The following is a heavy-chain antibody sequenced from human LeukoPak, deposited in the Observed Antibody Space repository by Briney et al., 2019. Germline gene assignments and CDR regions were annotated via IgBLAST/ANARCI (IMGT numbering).Heavy chain of an antibody. CDR2: ISGSGGAT. D-gene: IGHD3-10*01. Sequence: GGSLRLSCAASGFIFSTYAMSWVRQAPGKGLEWVSGISGSGGATYYADSVKGRFTISRDDPHNTLYLQMNSLRAEDTAVYFCARGGVDYYGSGTYYLMYYFDYWGQGALVTVSS. V-gene: IGHV3-23*01. CDR1: GFIFSTYA. J-gene: IGHJ4*02. CDR3: ARGGVDYYGSGTYYLMYYFDY.